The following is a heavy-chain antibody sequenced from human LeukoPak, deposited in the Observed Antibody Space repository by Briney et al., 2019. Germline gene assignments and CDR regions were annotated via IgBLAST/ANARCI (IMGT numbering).Heavy chain of an antibody. CDR1: GYTFTSYA. Sequence: ASVKVSCKASGYTFTSYAMRWVRQAPGQRLEWMGWINAGNGNTKYSQKFQGRVTITRDTSASTAYMELSSLRSEDTAVYYCARDPLLWFGELYLDYWGQGTLVTVSS. J-gene: IGHJ4*02. D-gene: IGHD3-10*01. V-gene: IGHV1-3*01. CDR3: ARDPLLWFGELYLDY. CDR2: INAGNGNT.